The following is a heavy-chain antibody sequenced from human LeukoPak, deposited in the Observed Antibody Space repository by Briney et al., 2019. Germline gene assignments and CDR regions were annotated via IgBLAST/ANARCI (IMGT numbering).Heavy chain of an antibody. J-gene: IGHJ4*02. V-gene: IGHV3-7*01. CDR2: VKQDGSEK. CDR1: GFTFSSHW. D-gene: IGHD6-6*01. Sequence: GGSLRLSCAASGFTFSSHWMISVRQAPGKGLEWVANVKQDGSEKYYVDSVKGRFTISRVNAKNSLYLQMNSLRVEDTAVCYCATGRAAHLFDYWGQGTLVTVSS. CDR3: ATGRAAHLFDY.